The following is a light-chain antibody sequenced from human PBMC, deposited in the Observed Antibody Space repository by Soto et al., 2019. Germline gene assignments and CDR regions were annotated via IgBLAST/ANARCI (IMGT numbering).Light chain of an antibody. J-gene: IGKJ1*01. CDR3: QQYNSYSWT. CDR2: DAS. V-gene: IGKV1-5*01. CDR1: QSISSW. Sequence: DIQMTQSPSTLSASVGDRVTLTCRASQSISSWLAWYQQKPVKAPKLLIYDASSLESGVPSRFSGSGSGTEFTLTISSLQPDDFATYYCQQYNSYSWTFGQWTKVDIK.